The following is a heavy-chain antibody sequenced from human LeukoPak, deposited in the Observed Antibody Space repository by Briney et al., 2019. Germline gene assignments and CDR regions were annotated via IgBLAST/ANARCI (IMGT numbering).Heavy chain of an antibody. Sequence: SETLSLTCTVSGCSISSYYWSWIRQPPGKGLEWIGYIYTSGSTNYNPSLKSRVTISVDTSKNQFSLKLSSVTAADTAVYYCARKPVAVDAFDYWGQGTLVTVSS. V-gene: IGHV4-4*09. CDR2: IYTSGST. CDR1: GCSISSYY. CDR3: ARKPVAVDAFDY. J-gene: IGHJ4*02. D-gene: IGHD6-19*01.